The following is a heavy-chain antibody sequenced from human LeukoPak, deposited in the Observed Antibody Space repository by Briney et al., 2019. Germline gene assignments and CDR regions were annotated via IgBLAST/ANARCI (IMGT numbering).Heavy chain of an antibody. V-gene: IGHV3-48*03. CDR3: ARDHMSF. Sequence: GGSLRLSCEVSGFSFGAHEMNWVRQAPGKGLEWVSLISHIGSAINYADSVKGRFVISRDNAKNSLFLQMSSLRVEDTATYYCARDHMSFWGQGTLVTVSS. D-gene: IGHD3-10*01. CDR2: ISHIGSAI. J-gene: IGHJ4*02. CDR1: GFSFGAHE.